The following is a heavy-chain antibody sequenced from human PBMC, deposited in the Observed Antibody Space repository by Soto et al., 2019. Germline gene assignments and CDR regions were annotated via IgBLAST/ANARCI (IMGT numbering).Heavy chain of an antibody. V-gene: IGHV4-39*01. CDR3: ARHYYYDSSGYYRHYYYYGMDV. Sequence: QLQLQESGPGLVKPSETLSLTCTVSGGSISSSSYYWGWIRQPPGKGLEWIGSIYYSGSTYYNPSPKSRVTLSVDTSKNQSSLKLSSVTAADAAVYYCARHYYYDSSGYYRHYYYYGMDVWGQGTTVTVSS. CDR1: GGSISSSSYY. D-gene: IGHD3-22*01. CDR2: IYYSGST. J-gene: IGHJ6*02.